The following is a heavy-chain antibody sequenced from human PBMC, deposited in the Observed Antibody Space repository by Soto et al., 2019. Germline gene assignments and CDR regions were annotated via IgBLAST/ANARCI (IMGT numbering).Heavy chain of an antibody. CDR1: GFTFSSYA. V-gene: IGHV3-23*01. CDR3: AKAHSGYVWGRYYFDY. J-gene: IGHJ4*02. CDR2: ISGSGGST. D-gene: IGHD5-12*01. Sequence: VQLLESGGGLVQPGGSLRLSCAASGFTFSSYAMSWVRQAPGKXVEWVSGISGSGGSTYYADSVKGRFTISRXXSKNTLYLQMNSLRAEDTAVYYCAKAHSGYVWGRYYFDYWGQGTLVTVSS.